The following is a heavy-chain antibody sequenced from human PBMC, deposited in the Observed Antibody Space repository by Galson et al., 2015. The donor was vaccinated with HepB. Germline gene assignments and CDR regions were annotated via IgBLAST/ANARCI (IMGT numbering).Heavy chain of an antibody. CDR2: ISGSGRTSI. CDR1: RFTFSDYD. J-gene: IGHJ5*02. V-gene: IGHV3-11*01. CDR3: ARATLTWFDP. Sequence: SLRLSCAASRFTFSDYDMSWIRQAPGKGLEWVSYISGSGRTSIFYADSVKGRFTISRDNAKNSLYLQMTSLRAEDTAVYYCARATLTWFDPWDQGTLVTVSS. D-gene: IGHD2/OR15-2a*01.